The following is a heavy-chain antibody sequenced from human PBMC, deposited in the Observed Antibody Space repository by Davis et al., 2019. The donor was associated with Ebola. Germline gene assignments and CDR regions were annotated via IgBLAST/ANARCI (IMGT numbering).Heavy chain of an antibody. J-gene: IGHJ4*02. CDR3: ARLVKVTTIGSAFDY. D-gene: IGHD4-17*01. CDR2: ISSSGSTI. Sequence: GGSLRLSCAATGFTVRTYFMNWVRQAPGKGLEWVSYISSSGSTIYYADSVKGRFTISRDNSKNTLYLQMNSLRAEDTAVYYCARLVKVTTIGSAFDYWAREPWSPSPQ. CDR1: GFTVRTYF. V-gene: IGHV3-48*01.